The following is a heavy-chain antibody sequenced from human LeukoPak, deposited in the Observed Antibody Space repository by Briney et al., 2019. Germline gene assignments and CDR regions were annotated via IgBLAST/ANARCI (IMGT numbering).Heavy chain of an antibody. Sequence: ASVKVSCKASGYTFTSYGISWVRQAPGQGLEWMGWISAYNGNTNYAQKLQGRVTMTTDTSTSTAYMELRSLRSDDTAVYYCARDDIVVVTANLYYYGMDVWGQGTTVTVSS. V-gene: IGHV1-18*01. CDR1: GYTFTSYG. CDR2: ISAYNGNT. CDR3: ARDDIVVVTANLYYYGMDV. D-gene: IGHD2-21*02. J-gene: IGHJ6*02.